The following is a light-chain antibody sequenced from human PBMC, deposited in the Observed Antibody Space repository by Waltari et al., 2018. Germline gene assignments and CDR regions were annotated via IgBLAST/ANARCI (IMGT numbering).Light chain of an antibody. CDR1: QSISRY. V-gene: IGKV3-20*01. Sequence: IMLTQSPGTLSLSPGERATLSCRASQSISRYVAWYQQKPGQAPRLLIYDASTRATGIPDRFSGSGSGTDFSLTISRLEPEDFAVYYCQKYGSLPATFGQGTKVEIK. J-gene: IGKJ1*01. CDR2: DAS. CDR3: QKYGSLPAT.